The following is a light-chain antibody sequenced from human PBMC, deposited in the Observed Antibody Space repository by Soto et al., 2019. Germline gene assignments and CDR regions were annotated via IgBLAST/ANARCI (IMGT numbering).Light chain of an antibody. V-gene: IGLV1-51*01. J-gene: IGLJ1*01. CDR3: GSWDSSLTYV. Sequence: QAVVTQPPSVSAAPGQKVTISCSGSSSNIGNNFVTWYQQLPGTAPKLLIYDNNKRPSGIPDRFSGSQSGTSATLGITGLQTVDEAVYYCGSWDSSLTYVFGTGTQLTVL. CDR1: SSNIGNNF. CDR2: DNN.